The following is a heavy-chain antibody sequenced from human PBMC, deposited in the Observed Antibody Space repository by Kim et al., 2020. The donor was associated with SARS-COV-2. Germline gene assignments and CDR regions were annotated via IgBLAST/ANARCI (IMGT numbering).Heavy chain of an antibody. J-gene: IGHJ6*02. V-gene: IGHV4-59*13. Sequence: SETLSLTCTVSGGSISSYYWSWIRQPPGKGLEWIGYIYYSASTNYNPSLKSRVTISVDTSNNQCSLKLSSVTAADTAVYYCARGGTAALLYYYGMDVWGQGTTVTVSS. CDR2: IYYSAST. D-gene: IGHD1-1*01. CDR1: GGSISSYY. CDR3: ARGGTAALLYYYGMDV.